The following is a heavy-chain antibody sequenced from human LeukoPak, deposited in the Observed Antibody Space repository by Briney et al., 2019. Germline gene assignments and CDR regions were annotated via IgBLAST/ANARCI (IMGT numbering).Heavy chain of an antibody. D-gene: IGHD3-3*01. J-gene: IGHJ5*02. Sequence: ASVKVSCKVSGYTLTELSMHWVRQAPGKGLEWMGGFDPEDGETIYAQKFQGRVTMTEDTSTDAAYMELSSLRSEDTAVYYCATERRAFWSGYPSRYPRWFDPWGQGTLVTVSS. CDR3: ATERRAFWSGYPSRYPRWFDP. CDR1: GYTLTELS. CDR2: FDPEDGET. V-gene: IGHV1-24*01.